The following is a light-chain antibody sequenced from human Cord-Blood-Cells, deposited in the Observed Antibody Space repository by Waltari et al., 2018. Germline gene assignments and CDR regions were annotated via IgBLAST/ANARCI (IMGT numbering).Light chain of an antibody. J-gene: IGKJ2*01. CDR2: AAS. V-gene: IGKV1-39*01. Sequence: DIQMTQSPSSLSASVGDRVTITCRASQSLSSYLNWYQQKPGKAPKLLIYAASSLQSGVPSRFSGSGSGTDFTLTISSLQPEDFATYYCQQSYRTPYTFGQGTKLEIK. CDR3: QQSYRTPYT. CDR1: QSLSSY.